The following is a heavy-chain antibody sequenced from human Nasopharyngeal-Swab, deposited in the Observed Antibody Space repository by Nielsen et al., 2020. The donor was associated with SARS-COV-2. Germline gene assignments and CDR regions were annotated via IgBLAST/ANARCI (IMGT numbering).Heavy chain of an antibody. CDR3: ARVITASGEGWFDP. CDR2: INGGNGKT. J-gene: IGHJ5*02. V-gene: IGHV1-3*01. Sequence: ASVKVSCKASGYTFTRHAIHWVRQAPGQRLEWMGWINGGNGKTRYSQKFQGRVTISRDTSASTAYMELTSLRSEDTAMYYCARVITASGEGWFDPWGQGTLVTVS. CDR1: GYTFTRHA. D-gene: IGHD2-15*01.